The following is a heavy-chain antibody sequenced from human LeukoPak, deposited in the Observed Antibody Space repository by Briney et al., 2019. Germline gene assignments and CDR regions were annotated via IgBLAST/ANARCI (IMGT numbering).Heavy chain of an antibody. Sequence: GGSLRLSCAASGFTFSSYWMSWVRQAPGKGLEWVANLKQDGSEKKYVDSVKGRFTISRDNAKNSLYLQMNSLRVEDTAVYYCAKVAKYYYGSETYYFFEHWGQGTPVTASS. D-gene: IGHD3-10*01. V-gene: IGHV3-7*01. CDR1: GFTFSSYW. CDR2: LKQDGSEK. J-gene: IGHJ4*02. CDR3: AKVAKYYYGSETYYFFEH.